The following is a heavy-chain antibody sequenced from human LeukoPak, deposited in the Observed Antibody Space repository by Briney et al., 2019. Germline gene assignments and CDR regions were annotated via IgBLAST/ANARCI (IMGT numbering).Heavy chain of an antibody. D-gene: IGHD5-24*01. J-gene: IGHJ4*02. CDR1: GFTFGDYD. Sequence: GGSLRLSCTASGFTFGDYDMSWVRQAPGKWLGWVGLSRRKVHGGTTEYAASVKGRFTISRDASKSIACLKMNSLKTEDTAVYYCTRAGDGYLGALDYWGQGTLVTVSS. V-gene: IGHV3-49*04. CDR3: TRAGDGYLGALDY. CDR2: SRRKVHGGTT.